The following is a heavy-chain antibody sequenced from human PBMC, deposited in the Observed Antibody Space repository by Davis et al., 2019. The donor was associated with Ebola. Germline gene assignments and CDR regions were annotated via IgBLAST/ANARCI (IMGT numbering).Heavy chain of an antibody. J-gene: IGHJ4*02. CDR2: IIIVVITI. CDR1: GFTFIINT. V-gene: IGHV3-48*01. CDR3: AKQRGVGAIDYDY. Sequence: GGSLRLSCAASGFTFIINTITFFLHSPWKFLYFFSYIIIVVITIYYADSVKGRFTTFRDNPKNTLYLQMNSLRADDTAVYYCAKQRGVGAIDYDYWGRGTVVTVSS. D-gene: IGHD1-26*01.